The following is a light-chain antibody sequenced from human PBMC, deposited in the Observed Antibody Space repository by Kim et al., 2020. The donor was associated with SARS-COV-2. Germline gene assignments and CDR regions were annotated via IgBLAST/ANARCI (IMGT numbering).Light chain of an antibody. CDR3: QQANVFPYT. V-gene: IGKV1-12*01. Sequence: SVGDRVTNTCRASQDISSWLAWYQQKPGKAPKLLINAASSLQSGVSSRFSGSGSGTSFALTISSLQPDDFATYYCQQANVFPYTFGQGTKLEIK. CDR2: AAS. CDR1: QDISSW. J-gene: IGKJ2*01.